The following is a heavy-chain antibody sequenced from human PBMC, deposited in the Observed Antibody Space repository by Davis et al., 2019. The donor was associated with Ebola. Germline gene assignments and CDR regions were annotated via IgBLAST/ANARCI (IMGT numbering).Heavy chain of an antibody. CDR1: GFTFSSYA. Sequence: HTGGSLRLSCAASGFTFSSYAMSWVRQAPGKGLVWVSRINSDGSSTSYADSVKGRFTISRDNAKNTLYLQMNSLRAEDTAVYYCANLDYGDNSGFDYWGQGTLVTVSS. D-gene: IGHD4-23*01. CDR2: INSDGSST. CDR3: ANLDYGDNSGFDY. J-gene: IGHJ4*02. V-gene: IGHV3-74*01.